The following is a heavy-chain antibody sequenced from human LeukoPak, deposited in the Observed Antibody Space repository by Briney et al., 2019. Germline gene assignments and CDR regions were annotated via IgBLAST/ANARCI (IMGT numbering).Heavy chain of an antibody. Sequence: PSETLSLTCTVSSGSISIYYWSWLPQPPGKGLEGMVYIYYSGSTNYNPSLKSRVTISLDTSKNQFSLRLSSVTAADTAVYYCARTYSNYAYWGQGTLVTVSS. CDR2: IYYSGST. D-gene: IGHD4-11*01. V-gene: IGHV4-59*01. CDR1: SGSISIYY. CDR3: ARTYSNYAY. J-gene: IGHJ4*02.